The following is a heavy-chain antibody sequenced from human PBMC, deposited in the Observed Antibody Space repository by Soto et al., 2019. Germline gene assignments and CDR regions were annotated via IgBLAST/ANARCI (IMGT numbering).Heavy chain of an antibody. CDR2: IYHSGST. Sequence: PSETLSLTCAVSGGSISSTKWWSWVRQPPGKGLEWIGEIYHSGSTNYNPSLKSRVTISVDKSKNQFSLKLSSATAADTAVYYCARDHSYGSGSWFDYWGQGTLVTVSS. CDR3: ARDHSYGSGSWFDY. J-gene: IGHJ4*02. D-gene: IGHD3-10*01. V-gene: IGHV4-4*02. CDR1: GGSISSTKW.